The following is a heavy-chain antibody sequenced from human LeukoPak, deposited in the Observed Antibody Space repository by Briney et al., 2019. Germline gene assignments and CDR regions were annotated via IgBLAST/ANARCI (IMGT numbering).Heavy chain of an antibody. CDR3: ARACYDFWSGYNSGGYFDY. Sequence: PSQTLSLTCTVSGGSISSGDYYWRWVRQPRGRGLVWIGYIYYSGSTYYNPSLKSRVTISVDTSKNQSSLKLSSVTAADTAVYYCARACYDFWSGYNSGGYFDYWGPGTLVTVSS. J-gene: IGHJ4*02. V-gene: IGHV4-30-4*08. CDR2: IYYSGST. CDR1: GGSISSGDYY. D-gene: IGHD3-3*01.